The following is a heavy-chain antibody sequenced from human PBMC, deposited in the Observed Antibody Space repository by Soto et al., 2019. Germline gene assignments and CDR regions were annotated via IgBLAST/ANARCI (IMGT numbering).Heavy chain of an antibody. D-gene: IGHD4-17*01. CDR2: ISYDGSNK. J-gene: IGHJ4*02. V-gene: IGHV3-30-3*01. CDR1: GFTFSSYA. Sequence: QVQLVESGGGVVQPGRSLRLSCAASGFTFSSYAMHRVRQAPGKGLEWVAVISYDGSNKYYADSVKGRFTISRDNSKNTLFLRMNSLRAEDTAVYYCARVGRLHYFDYWGQGTLVTVSS. CDR3: ARVGRLHYFDY.